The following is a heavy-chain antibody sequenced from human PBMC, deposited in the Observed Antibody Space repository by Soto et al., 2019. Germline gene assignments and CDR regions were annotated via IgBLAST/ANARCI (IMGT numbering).Heavy chain of an antibody. D-gene: IGHD5-12*01. Sequence: SETLSLTCAVYGGSFTGYYWSWIRQPPGKGLEWIGEINHSGSTNYTPSLKSRVTISVPTSKNPSSLKLSSVTTAHTPAYYSGRGLGYGGYDFDLGGQGTLVTVSS. V-gene: IGHV4-34*01. CDR2: INHSGST. J-gene: IGHJ4*02. CDR1: GGSFTGYY. CDR3: GRGLGYGGYDFDL.